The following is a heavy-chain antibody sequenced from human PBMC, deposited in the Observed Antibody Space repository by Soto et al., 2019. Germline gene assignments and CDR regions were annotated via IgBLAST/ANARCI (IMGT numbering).Heavy chain of an antibody. CDR2: IRSKAYGGTT. CDR1: GFTFGDYA. D-gene: IGHD1-1*01. Sequence: GGSLRLSCTASGFTFGDYAMSRFRQAPGKGLEWVGFIRSKAYGGTTEYAASVKGRFTISRDDSKSIAYLQMNSLKTEDTAVYYCTRGTGAPGSDYRGQGTLVTVSS. V-gene: IGHV3-49*03. J-gene: IGHJ4*02. CDR3: TRGTGAPGSDY.